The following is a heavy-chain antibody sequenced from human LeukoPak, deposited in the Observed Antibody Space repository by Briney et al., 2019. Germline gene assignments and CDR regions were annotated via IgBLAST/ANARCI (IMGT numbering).Heavy chain of an antibody. CDR1: GFTFSDYY. CDR2: ISSTSSYT. D-gene: IGHD3-9*01. CDR3: ARGRYPYYFDY. V-gene: IGHV3-11*06. J-gene: IGHJ4*02. Sequence: PGGSLRLSCAASGFTFSDYYMTWLRQTPGKGLEWVSYISSTSSYTNYADSVKGRFTISRDNAKNSLYLQMNSLRAEDTAVYYCARGRYPYYFDYWGQGTLVTVSS.